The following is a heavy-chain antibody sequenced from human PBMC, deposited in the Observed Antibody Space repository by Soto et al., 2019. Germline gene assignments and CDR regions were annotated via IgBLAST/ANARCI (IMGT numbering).Heavy chain of an antibody. CDR1: GFTFDDYT. Sequence: PGGSLRLSCAASGFTFDDYTMHWVRQAPGKGLEWVSLISWDGGSTYYADSVKGRFTISRDNSKNSLYLQMNSLRTEDTALYYCAKDMGAFGHYYDSSGYYLASYDYWGQGTLVTVSS. CDR2: ISWDGGST. V-gene: IGHV3-43*01. CDR3: AKDMGAFGHYYDSSGYYLASYDY. D-gene: IGHD3-22*01. J-gene: IGHJ4*02.